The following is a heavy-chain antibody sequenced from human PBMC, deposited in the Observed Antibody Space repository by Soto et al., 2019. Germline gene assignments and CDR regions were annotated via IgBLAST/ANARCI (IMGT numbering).Heavy chain of an antibody. Sequence: QVQLVESGGDLVKPGGSLRLSCVASGFTFSDYYMSWVRQAPGKGLEWVGYISSSGRTIFYADSVKGRFTIARENAENSLFLQMNSLRVEDTALYSCARRTRIAVAGTGWFDSWAQGTLLTVSA. CDR3: ARRTRIAVAGTGWFDS. D-gene: IGHD6-19*01. J-gene: IGHJ5*01. CDR1: GFTFSDYY. CDR2: ISSSGRTI. V-gene: IGHV3-11*01.